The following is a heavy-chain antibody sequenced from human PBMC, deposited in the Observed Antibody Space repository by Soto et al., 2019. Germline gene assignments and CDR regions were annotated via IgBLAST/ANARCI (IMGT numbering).Heavy chain of an antibody. CDR2: IDPSDSYT. D-gene: IGHD3-22*01. V-gene: IGHV5-10-1*04. Sequence: GESLKISCTGSGYSFTSYWISWVRQMPGKGLEWMGRIDPSDSYTRYSPSFQGQVTISADKSISTAYLQWSSLKASDTAMYHCARWHDSSGFHFDYWGQGTLVTVS. J-gene: IGHJ4*02. CDR1: GYSFTSYW. CDR3: ARWHDSSGFHFDY.